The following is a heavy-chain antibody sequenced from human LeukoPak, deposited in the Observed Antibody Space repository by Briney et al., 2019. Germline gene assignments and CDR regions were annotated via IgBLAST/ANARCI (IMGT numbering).Heavy chain of an antibody. CDR2: IYYSGST. D-gene: IGHD4-17*01. CDR3: ARSDYGDYVKWYFDL. J-gene: IGHJ2*01. CDR1: GGSISSGGYY. V-gene: IGHV4-31*03. Sequence: SQTLSLTCTVSGGSISSGGYYWSWIRQHPGKGLEWIGYIYYSGSTYYNPSLKRRVTISVDTSKNQFSLKLSSVTAADTAVYYCARSDYGDYVKWYFDLWGRGTLVTVSS.